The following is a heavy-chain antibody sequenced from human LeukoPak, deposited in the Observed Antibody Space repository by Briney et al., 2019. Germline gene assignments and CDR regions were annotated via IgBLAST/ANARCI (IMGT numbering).Heavy chain of an antibody. CDR1: GFTFSSYG. V-gene: IGHV3-30*18. D-gene: IGHD3-16*02. CDR2: ISYDGSNK. Sequence: PGGSLRLSCAASGFTFSSYGMHWVRQAPGKGLEWVAVISYDGSNKYYADSVKGRFTISRDNSKNTLYLQMNSLRAEDTAVYYCAKDISGGMITFGGVIAPLYWGQGTLVTVSS. J-gene: IGHJ4*02. CDR3: AKDISGGMITFGGVIAPLY.